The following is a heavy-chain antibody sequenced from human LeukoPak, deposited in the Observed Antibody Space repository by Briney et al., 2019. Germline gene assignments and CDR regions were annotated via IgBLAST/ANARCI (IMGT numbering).Heavy chain of an antibody. CDR3: ARNYGGNRRPPNFDC. Sequence: NPSETLSLTCTVSGGSITSGGYFWSWIRQHPGKGLEWIGYMHYSESANYNPSLKSRVTISVDTSKNQFSLKLSSVTAADTAVYYCARNYGGNRRPPNFDCWGQGTLVTVSS. CDR2: MHYSESA. V-gene: IGHV4-31*03. D-gene: IGHD4-23*01. J-gene: IGHJ4*02. CDR1: GGSITSGGYF.